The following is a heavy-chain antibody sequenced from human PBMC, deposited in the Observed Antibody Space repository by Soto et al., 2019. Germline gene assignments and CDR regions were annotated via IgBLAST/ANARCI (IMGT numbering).Heavy chain of an antibody. V-gene: IGHV4-4*02. CDR2: IYHSGSP. CDR1: GGSISSTNW. D-gene: IGHD2-21*01. J-gene: IGHJ5*02. Sequence: QVQLRESGPGLVKTSGTLSLTCVVSGGSISSTNWWTWVRQPPGKGLEWIGEIYHSGSPRFSPSLRGRATISVNTSNSQLSLRLRSVTAADTAVYYCATLPPRIVVILLPMPTWGQGILVSVSS. CDR3: ATLPPRIVVILLPMPT.